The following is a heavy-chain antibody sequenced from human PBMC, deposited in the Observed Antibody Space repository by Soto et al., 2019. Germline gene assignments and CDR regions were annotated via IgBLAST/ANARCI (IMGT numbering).Heavy chain of an antibody. D-gene: IGHD6-13*01. V-gene: IGHV3-23*01. CDR2: MSGTGGST. Sequence: GGSLRLSCAASGFTFSNFAMSWVRQAPGKGLEWVSAMSGTGGSTYYADSVKGRFTLSRDNSKNTLSLQMTGLRAEDTAVYYCAKGNRRRSWYYLEFDYWGQGTLVTVSS. J-gene: IGHJ4*02. CDR3: AKGNRRRSWYYLEFDY. CDR1: GFTFSNFA.